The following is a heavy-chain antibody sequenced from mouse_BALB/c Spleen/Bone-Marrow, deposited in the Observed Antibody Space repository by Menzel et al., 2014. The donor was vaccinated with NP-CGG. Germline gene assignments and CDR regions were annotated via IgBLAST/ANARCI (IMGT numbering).Heavy chain of an antibody. CDR3: AFYYYGSSPFAY. D-gene: IGHD1-1*01. Sequence: VQLKESGAELVKPGASVKLSCTASGFNIKDTYMHWVKQRPEQGLEWIGRIDPAYGNTKYDPKFQGKATITADTSSNTAYLQLSSLTSEDTAVYYCAFYYYGSSPFAYWGQGTLVTVSA. CDR1: GFNIKDTY. V-gene: IGHV14-3*02. CDR2: IDPAYGNT. J-gene: IGHJ3*01.